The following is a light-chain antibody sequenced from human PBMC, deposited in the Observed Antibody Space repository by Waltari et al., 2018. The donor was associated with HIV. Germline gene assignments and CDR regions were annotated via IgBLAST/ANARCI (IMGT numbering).Light chain of an antibody. CDR3: QSHDSSLSGSV. J-gene: IGLJ2*01. CDR2: GNN. Sequence: QSVLTQPPSVSGAPGQSVTISCTGSSSNIGAGYDVHWYRQLPGTAPKRLIYGNNKRPSGVPDRFSNSKSGRSASLAITGLQTEDEADYYCQSHDSSLSGSVFGGGTKLTVL. V-gene: IGLV1-40*01. CDR1: SSNIGAGYD.